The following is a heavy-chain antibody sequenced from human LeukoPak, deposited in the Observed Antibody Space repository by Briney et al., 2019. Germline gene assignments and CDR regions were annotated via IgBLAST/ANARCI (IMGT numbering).Heavy chain of an antibody. D-gene: IGHD3/OR15-3a*01. Sequence: ASVKVSCKVSGYTLTELSMHWVRHPLGEGLEWRGGFDPEDGETIYAQKFQGRVTMTDDTSTDTAYMGLSSLRSEDTAVYYCATDQPTGLVSGPMDVWGQGTTVTVSS. CDR1: GYTLTELS. CDR3: ATDQPTGLVSGPMDV. J-gene: IGHJ6*02. V-gene: IGHV1-24*01. CDR2: FDPEDGET.